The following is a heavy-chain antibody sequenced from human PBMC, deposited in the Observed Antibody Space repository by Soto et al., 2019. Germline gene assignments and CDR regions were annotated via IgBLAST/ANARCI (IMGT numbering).Heavy chain of an antibody. CDR3: ATARGFYAAMDV. CDR1: GGSFRDYA. J-gene: IGHJ6*02. D-gene: IGHD3-16*01. V-gene: IGHV1-69*01. CDR2: IMAVFGTA. Sequence: QVHLVQSGAEVKKPGSSVKVSCRVSGGSFRDYAISCVRQAPGQGPEWMGGIMAVFGTATYAQRFQGRVTISADESTSTAYMDLSSLTSGDAAVYYCATARGFYAAMDVWGQGTTVSVSS.